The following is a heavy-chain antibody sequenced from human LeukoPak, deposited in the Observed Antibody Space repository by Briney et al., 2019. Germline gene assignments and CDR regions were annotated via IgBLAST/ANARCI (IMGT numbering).Heavy chain of an antibody. CDR3: ARVRRVAAAGSRGDAFDI. CDR1: GYTFTSYG. J-gene: IGHJ3*02. Sequence: GASVKVSCKASGYTFTSYGISWVRQAPGQGLEWMGWISAYNGNTNYAQKLQGRVTMTTDTSTSTAYMELRSLRSDDTAVYYCARVRRVAAAGSRGDAFDIWGQGTMVTVSS. V-gene: IGHV1-18*01. D-gene: IGHD6-13*01. CDR2: ISAYNGNT.